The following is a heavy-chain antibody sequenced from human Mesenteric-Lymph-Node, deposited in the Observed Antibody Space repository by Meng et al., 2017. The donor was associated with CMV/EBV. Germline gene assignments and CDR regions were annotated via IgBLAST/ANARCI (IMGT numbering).Heavy chain of an antibody. CDR3: ARTAVAGMAYYDSSGLFDY. CDR1: SGDYY. D-gene: IGHD3-22*01. J-gene: IGHJ4*02. CDR2: IYYSGST. V-gene: IGHV4-30-4*08. Sequence: SGDYYWSWIRQPPGKGLEWIGYIYYSGSTYYNPSLKSRVTISVDTSKNQFSLKLSSVTAADTAVYYCARTAVAGMAYYDSSGLFDYWGQGTLVTVSS.